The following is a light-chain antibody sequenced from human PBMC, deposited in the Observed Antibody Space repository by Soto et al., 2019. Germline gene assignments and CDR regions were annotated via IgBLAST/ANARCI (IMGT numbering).Light chain of an antibody. CDR2: GAS. CDR1: QSVSSN. V-gene: IGKV3-15*01. CDR3: QQYNSYPWT. J-gene: IGKJ1*01. Sequence: EIVLTQSPAILSVSPGERATLSCRASQSVSSNLAWYQQKPGQAPSLLIYGASTRATGVPARFSGSGSGTEFTLSISSLQPEDFATYYCQQYNSYPWTFGQGTKVDI.